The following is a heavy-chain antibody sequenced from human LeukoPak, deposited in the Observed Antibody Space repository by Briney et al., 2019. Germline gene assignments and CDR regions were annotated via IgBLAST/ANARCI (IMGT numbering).Heavy chain of an antibody. D-gene: IGHD5-18*01. CDR1: GGSISSYY. CDR3: ARWDTAMDYFDY. J-gene: IGHJ4*02. V-gene: IGHV4-59*08. Sequence: SETLSLTCTVSGGSISSYYWSWIRQPPGKGLEWIGYIYYSGSTNYNPSLKSRVTISVDTSKNQFSLKLSSVTAADTAVYYCARWDTAMDYFDYWGQGTLVTVSS. CDR2: IYYSGST.